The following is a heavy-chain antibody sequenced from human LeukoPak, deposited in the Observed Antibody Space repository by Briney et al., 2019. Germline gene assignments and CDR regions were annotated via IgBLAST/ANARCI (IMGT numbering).Heavy chain of an antibody. CDR1: GFNFSSYA. D-gene: IGHD2-15*01. Sequence: GGSLRLSCVASGFNFSSYALSWVRQAPGKGLVWVSHINNDGSSTSYADSVKGRFTISRDNAKNTLYLQMNSLRTEDTAVYYCACYGIAPPYWGQGTLVTVSS. V-gene: IGHV3-74*01. CDR3: ACYGIAPPY. J-gene: IGHJ4*02. CDR2: INNDGSST.